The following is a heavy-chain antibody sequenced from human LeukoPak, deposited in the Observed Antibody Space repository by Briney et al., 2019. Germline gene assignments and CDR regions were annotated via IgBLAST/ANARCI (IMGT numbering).Heavy chain of an antibody. CDR2: VYSGGST. CDR1: GLTVSNNY. D-gene: IGHD2-8*01. Sequence: GGSLRLSCAASGLTVSNNYMSWVRQPPGKGLEWVSVVYSGGSTYYADSVKGRFTISRDNSKNTVYLQMNSLRAEDTALYHCARNNAMDVWGQGTTVIVSS. CDR3: ARNNAMDV. J-gene: IGHJ6*02. V-gene: IGHV3-53*01.